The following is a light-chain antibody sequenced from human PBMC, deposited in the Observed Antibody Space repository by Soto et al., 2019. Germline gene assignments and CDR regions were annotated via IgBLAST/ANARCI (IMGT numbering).Light chain of an antibody. CDR3: NSFTDSSLYV. CDR1: SSDVGSSDY. CDR2: NVN. Sequence: QSALIQPPSVSGSPGQSVTISCTGSSSDVGSSDYVSWCQQHPGTLPKPMVSNVNSRPSGVPDRFSGSKSGNTASMTISGLQAEDEADYYCNSFTDSSLYVFGTGTKLTVL. J-gene: IGLJ1*01. V-gene: IGLV2-18*02.